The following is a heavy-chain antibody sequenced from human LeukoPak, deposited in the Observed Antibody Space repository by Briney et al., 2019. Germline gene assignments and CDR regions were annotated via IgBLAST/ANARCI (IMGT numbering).Heavy chain of an antibody. J-gene: IGHJ4*02. CDR3: ARGGGSGYPHFDY. CDR1: GYTFTSYY. CDR2: IYPGNSDT. Sequence: GASVKVSCKASGYTFTSYYMHWVRQMPGKGLEWMGIIYPGNSDTRYSPSFQGQVTISADKSISTAYLQWSSLKASDTAMYYCARGGGSGYPHFDYWGQGTLVTVSS. D-gene: IGHD3-22*01. V-gene: IGHV5-51*01.